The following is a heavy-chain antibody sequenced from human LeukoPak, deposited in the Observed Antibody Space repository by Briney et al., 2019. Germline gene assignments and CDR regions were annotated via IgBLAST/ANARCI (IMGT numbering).Heavy chain of an antibody. CDR2: ITGSSGST. V-gene: IGHV3-23*01. D-gene: IGHD6-19*01. J-gene: IGHJ4*02. Sequence: PGGSLRLSCAASGFTFSSYVMSWVCQAPGKGLEWVSAITGSSGSTYFADSAKGRFTISRDNSKNMLYLQMNSLRAEDSAVYYCAKGVSGWPYYLDYWGQGTLVTVSS. CDR1: GFTFSSYV. CDR3: AKGVSGWPYYLDY.